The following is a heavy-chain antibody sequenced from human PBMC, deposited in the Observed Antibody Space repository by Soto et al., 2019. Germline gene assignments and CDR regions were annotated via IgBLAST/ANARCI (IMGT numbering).Heavy chain of an antibody. CDR2: INASGGST. Sequence: QVQLVQSGAEVKKPGASVKVSCKASGYPFTSYYMHWVRQAPGQGLEWMGIINASGGSTSYAQKFQGRVTMTRDTSTSTVYMELSSLRSDDTAMYYCVGNPCQSTSCYTTYFDSWGRGTLVTVSS. CDR3: VGNPCQSTSCYTTYFDS. D-gene: IGHD2-2*02. CDR1: GYPFTSYY. V-gene: IGHV1-46*01. J-gene: IGHJ4*02.